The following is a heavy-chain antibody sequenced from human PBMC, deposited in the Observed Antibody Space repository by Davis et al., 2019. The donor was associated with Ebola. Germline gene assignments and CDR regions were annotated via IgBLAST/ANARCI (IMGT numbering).Heavy chain of an antibody. D-gene: IGHD6-6*01. CDR1: GGSISDNTYY. V-gene: IGHV4-39*01. CDR3: ARHGEYSSYQVHD. CDR2: VSYTGSI. J-gene: IGHJ4*02. Sequence: PSETLSLTCTVSGGSISDNTYYWGWIRQPPGQGLEWIGSVSYTGSIYYNPSLKTRVTMSVDTSKNQFSLNLGSVAATDSAVYYCARHGEYSSYQVHDWGQGTLVTVSS.